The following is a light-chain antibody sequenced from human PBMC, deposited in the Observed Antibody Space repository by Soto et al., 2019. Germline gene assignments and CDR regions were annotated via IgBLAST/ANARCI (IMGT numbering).Light chain of an antibody. CDR2: GAS. V-gene: IGKV3-15*01. CDR3: QQYNNWPPDRT. CDR1: QSVSSN. J-gene: IGKJ1*01. Sequence: EIVMTQSPATLSVSPGERATLSCRASQSVSSNLAWYQQKPGQAPGLLIYGASTRATGIPARFSGSGSGTEFTLTISRLQSEDFAIYFCQQYNNWPPDRTFGQGTKVEIK.